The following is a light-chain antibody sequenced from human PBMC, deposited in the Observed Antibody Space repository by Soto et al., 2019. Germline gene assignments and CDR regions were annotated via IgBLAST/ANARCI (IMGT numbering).Light chain of an antibody. CDR1: QSVRGY. Sequence: EIVLTQSPATLSLSPGERATLSCRASQSVRGYLAWYQQKPGQVPRLVIYDASNRATGIPARFSGSGSGTDFTLTISSLEPEHFAVYYCQQRSDWPLTFGGGTKVEIK. CDR2: DAS. J-gene: IGKJ4*01. CDR3: QQRSDWPLT. V-gene: IGKV3-11*01.